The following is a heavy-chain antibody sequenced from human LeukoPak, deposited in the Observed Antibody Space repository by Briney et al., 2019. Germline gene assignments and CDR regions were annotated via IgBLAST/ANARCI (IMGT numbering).Heavy chain of an antibody. V-gene: IGHV1-69*13. CDR1: GGTFSSYA. J-gene: IGHJ4*02. D-gene: IGHD2-2*03. CDR2: IIPIFGTA. Sequence: GASVKVSCKASGGTFSSYAISWVRQAPGQGLEWMGGIIPIFGTANYAQKFQGRVTITADESTSRAYMELSRLRSDDTAVYYCARALSPGYCSSTSCRDFDYWGQGTLVTVSS. CDR3: ARALSPGYCSSTSCRDFDY.